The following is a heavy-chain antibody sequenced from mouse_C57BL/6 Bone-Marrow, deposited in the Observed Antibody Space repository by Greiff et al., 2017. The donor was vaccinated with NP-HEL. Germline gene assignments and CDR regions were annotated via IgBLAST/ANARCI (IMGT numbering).Heavy chain of an antibody. CDR2: IHPNSGST. J-gene: IGHJ2*01. CDR1: GYTFTSYW. D-gene: IGHD3-2*02. Sequence: QVHVKQPGAELVKPGASVKLSCKASGYTFTSYWMHWVKQRPGQGLEWIGMIHPNSGSTNYNEKFKSKATLTVDKSSSTAYMQLSSLTSEDYAVYYCARRLRGRYFDYWGQGTTLTVSS. V-gene: IGHV1-64*01. CDR3: ARRLRGRYFDY.